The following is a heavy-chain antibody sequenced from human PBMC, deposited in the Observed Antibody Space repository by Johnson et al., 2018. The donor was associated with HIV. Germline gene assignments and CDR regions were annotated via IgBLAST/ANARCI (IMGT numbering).Heavy chain of an antibody. V-gene: IGHV3-30*05. CDR1: GFTFSSFG. CDR3: ARGGYSGYDPAGPNAFDI. Sequence: QVQLVESWGGVVQPGGSLRLSCAASGFTFSSFGMHWVRQAPGKGLEWVAIISYDGSNKYYADSVKGRFTISRDNSKNTLYLQMNSLRAEDTAVYYCARGGYSGYDPAGPNAFDIWGQGTMVTVSS. J-gene: IGHJ3*02. D-gene: IGHD5-12*01. CDR2: ISYDGSNK.